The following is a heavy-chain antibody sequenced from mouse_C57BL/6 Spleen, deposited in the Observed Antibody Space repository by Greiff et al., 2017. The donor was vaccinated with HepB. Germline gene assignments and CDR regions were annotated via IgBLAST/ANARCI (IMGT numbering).Heavy chain of an antibody. J-gene: IGHJ2*01. CDR1: GYTFTSYT. Sequence: QVQLQQSGAELARPGASVKMSCKASGYTFTSYTMHWVNQRPGQGLEWIGYINPSSGYTKYNQKFKDKATLTADKSSSTAYMQLSSLTSEDSAVYYCARDSNYYFDYWGQGTTLTVSS. V-gene: IGHV1-4*01. CDR2: INPSSGYT. D-gene: IGHD2-5*01. CDR3: ARDSNYYFDY.